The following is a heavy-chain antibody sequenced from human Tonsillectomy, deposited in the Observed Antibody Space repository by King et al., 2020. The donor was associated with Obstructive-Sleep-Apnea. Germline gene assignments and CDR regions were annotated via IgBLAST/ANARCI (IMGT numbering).Heavy chain of an antibody. J-gene: IGHJ4*02. CDR3: ARGGFGEIEHFDY. D-gene: IGHD3-10*01. V-gene: IGHV3-30-3*01. CDR2: ISYDGSNK. Sequence: VQLVESGGGVVQPGRSLRLSCAASGFTFSSYAMHWVRQAPGKGLEWVAVISYDGSNKYYADSVKGRFTISRDNSKNTLYLQMNSLRAEDTAVYYCARGGFGEIEHFDYWGQGTLVTVSS. CDR1: GFTFSSYA.